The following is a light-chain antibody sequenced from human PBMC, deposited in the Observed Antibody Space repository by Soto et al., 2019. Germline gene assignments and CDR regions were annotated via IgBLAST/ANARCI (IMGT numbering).Light chain of an antibody. Sequence: QSALTQPPSASGSPGQSVTICCTGTSSDVGGYNYVSWYQQRPGKAPKLIIYEVSKRPSGVPSPFSGSKSGNTASLPVSGLHSFFYADYSSNSYALSHYV. V-gene: IGLV2-8*01. CDR3: NSYALSHYV. CDR1: SSDVGGYNY. CDR2: EVS. J-gene: IGLJ1*01.